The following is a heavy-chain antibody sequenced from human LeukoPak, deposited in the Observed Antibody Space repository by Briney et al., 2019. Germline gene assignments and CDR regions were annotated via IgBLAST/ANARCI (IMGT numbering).Heavy chain of an antibody. V-gene: IGHV4-39*01. J-gene: IGHJ6*02. Sequence: SETLSLTCTVSGGSISSSSYYWGWICQPPGKGLEWIASIYYSGSTYDNPSLKSRVTISVDTSMNQFSLKLNSVTAADTAVYYCARRGGRGYYYYGMDVWGQGTTVTVSS. CDR1: GGSISSSSYY. CDR3: ARRGGRGYYYYGMDV. CDR2: IYYSGST. D-gene: IGHD1-1*01.